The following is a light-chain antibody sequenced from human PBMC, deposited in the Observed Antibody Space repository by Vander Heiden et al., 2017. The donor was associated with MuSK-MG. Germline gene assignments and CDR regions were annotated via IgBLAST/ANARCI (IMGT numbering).Light chain of an antibody. J-gene: IGLJ2*01. CDR1: SSNIGSNY. V-gene: IGLV1-47*01. CDR2: WNN. Sequence: QSVLTQPPSASGTPGQRVTISCSGSSSNIGSNYVYWYQRLPGTAPQLLMYWNNRRPSGVPDRFSGSNSGTSASLTISGLRSADEADYYCAVWDDSLSGVVFGGGTKLTVL. CDR3: AVWDDSLSGVV.